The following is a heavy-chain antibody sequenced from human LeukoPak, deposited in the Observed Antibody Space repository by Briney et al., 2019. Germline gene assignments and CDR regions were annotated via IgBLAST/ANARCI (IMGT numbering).Heavy chain of an antibody. D-gene: IGHD3-3*01. J-gene: IGHJ3*01. CDR3: ARNPGPAENYDFWSGYYTRGAFDV. CDR1: GFTFSSYS. CDR2: ISSSSSYI. V-gene: IGHV3-21*01. Sequence: GGSLRLSCAASGFTFSSYSMNWVRQAPGKGLEWVSSISSSSSYIYYADSVKGRFTISRDNAKNSLFLQMNSLRAEDTAVYYCARNPGPAENYDFWSGYYTRGAFDVWGQGTVVTVSS.